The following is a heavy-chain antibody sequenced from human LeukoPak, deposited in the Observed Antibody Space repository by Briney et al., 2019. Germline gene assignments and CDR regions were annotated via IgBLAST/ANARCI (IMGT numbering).Heavy chain of an antibody. CDR2: IYYSGGT. CDR1: GGSISSYY. J-gene: IGHJ6*02. Sequence: PSETLSLTCTVSGGSISSYYWSWIRQPPGKGLEWLGYIYYSGGTNYNPSLKSRVTISVDTSKNQFSLKLSSVTAADTAVYYCARGGRYSYGPLDSNYYYYGMDVWGQGTTVTVSS. V-gene: IGHV4-59*01. D-gene: IGHD5-18*01. CDR3: ARGGRYSYGPLDSNYYYYGMDV.